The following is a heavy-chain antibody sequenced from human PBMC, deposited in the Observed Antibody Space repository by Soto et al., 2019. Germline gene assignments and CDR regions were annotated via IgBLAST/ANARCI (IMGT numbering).Heavy chain of an antibody. J-gene: IGHJ4*02. D-gene: IGHD5-18*01. Sequence: VGSLILSCAASGFTFSNYCMYWVRQAPGKGLEWVAFISYDGSSKFYADPMKGHVTISADKSISTAYLQWSSLKASDTAMYYCARGYSYAYGEFDYWGQGTLVTVSS. CDR3: ARGYSYAYGEFDY. CDR1: GFTFSNYC. V-gene: IGHV3-30*03. CDR2: ISYDGSSK.